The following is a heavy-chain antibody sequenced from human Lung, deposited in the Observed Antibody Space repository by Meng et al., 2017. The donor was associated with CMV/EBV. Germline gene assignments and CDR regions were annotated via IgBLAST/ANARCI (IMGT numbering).Heavy chain of an antibody. V-gene: IGHV1-69*02. CDR1: GGTFSSYT. J-gene: IGHJ6*02. CDR3: AWSSIAEYNYKYGMDV. D-gene: IGHD6-6*01. CDR2: IVPINAIT. Sequence: SVKVSXKASGGTFSSYTITWVRQAPGQGLEWMGWIVPINAITSYAQKFQGRVTITADRSTSTAYMELTSLRSEDTAVYYCAWSSIAEYNYKYGMDVWGQGTTVTVSS.